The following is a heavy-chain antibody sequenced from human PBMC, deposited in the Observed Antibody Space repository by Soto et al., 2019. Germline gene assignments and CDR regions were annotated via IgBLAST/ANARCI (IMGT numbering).Heavy chain of an antibody. D-gene: IGHD1-26*01. CDR3: ARPSVPGGSYSCHY. Sequence: SETLSLTCAVYGGSFSGYYWSWIRQPPGKGLEWIGEINHSGSTNYNPSLKSRVTISVDTSKNQFSLKLSSVTAADTAVYYCARPSVPGGSYSCHYWGQGTLVTVSS. J-gene: IGHJ4*02. CDR2: INHSGST. V-gene: IGHV4-34*01. CDR1: GGSFSGYY.